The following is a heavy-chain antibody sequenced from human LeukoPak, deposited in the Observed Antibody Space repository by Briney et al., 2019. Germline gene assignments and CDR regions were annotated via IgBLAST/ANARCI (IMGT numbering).Heavy chain of an antibody. CDR1: GYSISSGYY. V-gene: IGHV4-38-2*01. D-gene: IGHD3-3*01. Sequence: SETLSLTCAVSGYSISSGYYWGWIRQPPGKGLEWIGSVYHSGSTYYNPSLKSRVTISVDTSKNQFSLKLSSVTAADTAVYYCARHGKYDFWSGYTRYGYNSPYYFDYWGQGTLVTVSS. J-gene: IGHJ4*02. CDR2: VYHSGST. CDR3: ARHGKYDFWSGYTRYGYNSPYYFDY.